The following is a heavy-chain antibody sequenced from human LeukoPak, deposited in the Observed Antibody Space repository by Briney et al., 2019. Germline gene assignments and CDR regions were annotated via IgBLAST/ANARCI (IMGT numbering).Heavy chain of an antibody. J-gene: IGHJ4*02. CDR3: AKELGLVGGYFDY. D-gene: IGHD2-8*02. CDR2: ISNDGSRK. Sequence: PGRSLRLSCAPSGFTFSRHGMHWVRQAPGKGLEWVAIISNDGSRKYYAHSVEGRFTISRDNSKNTLYLQMNSLRAEDTAVYYCAKELGLVGGYFDYWGQGTLVTVSS. CDR1: GFTFSRHG. V-gene: IGHV3-30*18.